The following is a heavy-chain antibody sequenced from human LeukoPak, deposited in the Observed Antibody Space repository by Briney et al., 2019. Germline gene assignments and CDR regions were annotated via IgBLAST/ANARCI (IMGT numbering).Heavy chain of an antibody. J-gene: IGHJ4*02. D-gene: IGHD3-22*01. Sequence: SETLSLTCTVSGGSISTYYWSWIRQPPGKGLEWIGSIYSGNTYYSPSLMSRVTISVDTSKNQFSLILRSVTAADTAVYYCARAPHFFDTSGSRYYFDYWGQGALVTVSS. CDR1: GGSISTYY. CDR2: IYSGNT. V-gene: IGHV4-59*12. CDR3: ARAPHFFDTSGSRYYFDY.